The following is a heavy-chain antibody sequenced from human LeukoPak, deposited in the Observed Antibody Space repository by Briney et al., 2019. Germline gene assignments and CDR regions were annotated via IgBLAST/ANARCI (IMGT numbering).Heavy chain of an antibody. CDR1: GFTFSNYW. D-gene: IGHD6-19*01. CDR2: IKQDGSEK. CDR3: ARDWSAHSGWNPDDAFDI. V-gene: IGHV3-7*01. J-gene: IGHJ3*02. Sequence: GGSLRLSCAASGFTFSNYWMSWVRQAPGKGLEWVANIKQDGSEKYYVDSVKGRFTISRDNAKNSLYLQMNSLRAEDTAVYYCARDWSAHSGWNPDDAFDIWGQGTMVTVSS.